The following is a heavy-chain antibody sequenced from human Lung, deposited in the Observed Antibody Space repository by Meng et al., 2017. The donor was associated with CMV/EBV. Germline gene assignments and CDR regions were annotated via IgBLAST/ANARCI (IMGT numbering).Heavy chain of an antibody. V-gene: IGHV3-9*01. Sequence: GGSLRLXCVASGFTFDDHAMHWVRQAPGKGLEWVSDISWNSGNMGYADSVKGRFTISRDNAKNSLYLQMDNLGTEDTALYYCVRDRNYGVYLGSDYWGQGXLVTVSS. CDR2: ISWNSGNM. CDR1: GFTFDDHA. J-gene: IGHJ4*02. CDR3: VRDRNYGVYLGSDY. D-gene: IGHD4-17*01.